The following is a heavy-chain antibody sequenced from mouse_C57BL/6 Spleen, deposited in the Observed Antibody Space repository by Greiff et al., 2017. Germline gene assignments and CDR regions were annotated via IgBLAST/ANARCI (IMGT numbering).Heavy chain of an antibody. CDR2: INSDGGST. CDR1: EYEFPSHD. D-gene: IGHD2-2*01. Sequence: EVKVEESGGGLVQPGESLKLSCESNEYEFPSHDMSWVRKTPEKRLELVAAINSDGGSTYYPDTMERRFIISRDNTKKTLYLQMSSLRSEDTALYYCARRGDGYGWFAYWGQGTLVTVSA. J-gene: IGHJ3*01. CDR3: ARRGDGYGWFAY. V-gene: IGHV5-2*03.